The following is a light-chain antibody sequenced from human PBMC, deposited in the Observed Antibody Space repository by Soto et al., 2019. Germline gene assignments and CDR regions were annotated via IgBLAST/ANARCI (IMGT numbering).Light chain of an antibody. CDR3: ASYASINTVL. CDR1: SSDIGGYNY. V-gene: IGLV2-14*03. Sequence: QSALTQPASVSGSPGQSITISCTGTSSDIGGYNYVSWYQQHPGKAPKLKIYDVSDRPSGVSNRFSGSKSGNTASLTISGVQAEDEADYYCASYASINTVLFVGGTQLTVL. CDR2: DVS. J-gene: IGLJ2*01.